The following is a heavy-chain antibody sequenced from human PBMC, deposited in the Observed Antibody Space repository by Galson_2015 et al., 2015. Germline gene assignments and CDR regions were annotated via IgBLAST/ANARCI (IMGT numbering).Heavy chain of an antibody. CDR2: IIPIFGTA. CDR1: GGTFSSYA. J-gene: IGHJ4*02. CDR3: ARDRSSSSWYRNFDY. D-gene: IGHD6-13*01. V-gene: IGHV1-69*13. Sequence: SVKVSCKASGGTFSSYAISWVRQAPGQGLEWMGGIIPIFGTANYAQKFQGRVTITADESTSTAYMELSSLRSEDTAVYYCARDRSSSSWYRNFDYWGQGTLVTVSS.